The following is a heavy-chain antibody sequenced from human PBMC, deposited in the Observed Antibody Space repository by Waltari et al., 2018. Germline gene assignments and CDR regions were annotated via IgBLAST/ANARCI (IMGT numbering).Heavy chain of an antibody. Sequence: QVQLVQSGAEVKKPGSSVKVSCKASGGTFSSYAISWVRQAPGQGLEWMGGSIPIFGPANYEQKFQGRVTITAGEATDTAYMELSSLRSEDTAVYYCARDCSGGSCYSGGFDPWGQGTLVTVSS. CDR2: SIPIFGPA. CDR3: ARDCSGGSCYSGGFDP. CDR1: GGTFSSYA. V-gene: IGHV1-69*13. J-gene: IGHJ5*02. D-gene: IGHD2-15*01.